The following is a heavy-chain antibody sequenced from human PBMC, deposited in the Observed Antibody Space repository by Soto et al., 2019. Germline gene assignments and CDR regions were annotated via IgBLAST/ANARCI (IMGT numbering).Heavy chain of an antibody. D-gene: IGHD6-13*01. CDR3: ARHSGAAAAPYYGMDV. J-gene: IGHJ6*02. CDR2: FYYSGST. V-gene: IGHV4-39*01. CDR1: GGSISSTSYY. Sequence: PSETLSLTCTVSGGSISSTSYYWGWIRQPPGKGLEWIGTFYYSGSTYYNPSLKSRVTISVDTSKNQFSLKLSSVTASDTAVYYCARHSGAAAAPYYGMDVWGQGTTVT.